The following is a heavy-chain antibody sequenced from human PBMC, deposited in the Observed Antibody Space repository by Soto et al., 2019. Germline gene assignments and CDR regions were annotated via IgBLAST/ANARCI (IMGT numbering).Heavy chain of an antibody. J-gene: IGHJ4*02. Sequence: EVQLLESGGGLVQPGGSLRISCAASGFTFSSYAMSWVRQAPGKGLERVSAMSGSGGSTYYADSVKGRFTISRDNSKNTVYLQMNSLRAEDTAVYYCAKTTGVPTSYFDYWGQGTLVTVSS. CDR1: GFTFSSYA. CDR3: AKTTGVPTSYFDY. D-gene: IGHD4-4*01. V-gene: IGHV3-23*01. CDR2: MSGSGGST.